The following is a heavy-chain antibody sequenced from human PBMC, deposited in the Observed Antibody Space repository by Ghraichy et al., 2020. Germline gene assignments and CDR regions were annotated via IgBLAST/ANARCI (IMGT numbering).Heavy chain of an antibody. CDR2: ISGSGGST. CDR3: AKALIYSPDWSLPYYFDY. Sequence: GGSLRLSCAASGFTFSSYAMSWVRQAPGKGLEWVSAISGSGGSTYYADSVKGRFTISRDNSKNTLYLQMNSLRAEDTAVYYCAKALIYSPDWSLPYYFDYWGQGTLVTVSS. V-gene: IGHV3-23*01. D-gene: IGHD2-21*01. CDR1: GFTFSSYA. J-gene: IGHJ4*02.